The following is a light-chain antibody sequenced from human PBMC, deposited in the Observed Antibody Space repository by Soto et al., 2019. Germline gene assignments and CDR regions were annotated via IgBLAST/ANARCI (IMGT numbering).Light chain of an antibody. CDR1: QSISNY. CDR2: AAS. CDR3: QQYNSAPFT. V-gene: IGKV1-27*01. Sequence: DIQMTQSPSSLSASAGDRVTITCRASQSISNYLSWYQQKPGKDPKLLIYAASTLQSAVPSRFSGSGSGTDFTLTISSLQPEDVATYYCQQYNSAPFTFGHGTKVDIK. J-gene: IGKJ3*01.